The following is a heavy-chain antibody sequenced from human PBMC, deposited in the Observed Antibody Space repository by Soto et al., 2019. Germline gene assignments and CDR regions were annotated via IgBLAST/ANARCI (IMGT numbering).Heavy chain of an antibody. CDR2: IIPIFGTA. Sequence: SVKVSCKASGGAFSSYAISWVRQAPGQGLEWMGGIIPIFGTANYAQKFQGRVTITADESTSTAYMELSRLRSDDTAVYYCARDRRVEMATYAFDIWGQGTMVTVSS. J-gene: IGHJ3*02. V-gene: IGHV1-69*13. CDR3: ARDRRVEMATYAFDI. D-gene: IGHD2-2*01. CDR1: GGAFSSYA.